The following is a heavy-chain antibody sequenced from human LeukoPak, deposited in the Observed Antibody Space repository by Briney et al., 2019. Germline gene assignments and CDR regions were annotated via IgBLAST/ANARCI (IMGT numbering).Heavy chain of an antibody. CDR3: ANPYDFWSGFSAPHI. V-gene: IGHV3-30*02. Sequence: SGGSLRLSCAASGFTFSSCGMHWVRQAPGKGLEWVAFIRYDGSNKYYADSVKGRFTISRDNSKNTLYLQMNSLRAEDTAVYYCANPYDFWSGFSAPHIWGQGTMVTVSS. D-gene: IGHD3-3*01. J-gene: IGHJ3*02. CDR2: IRYDGSNK. CDR1: GFTFSSCG.